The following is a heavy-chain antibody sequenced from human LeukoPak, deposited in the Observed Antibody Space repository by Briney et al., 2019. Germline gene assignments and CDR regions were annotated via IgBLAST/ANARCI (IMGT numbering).Heavy chain of an antibody. CDR3: ARDQDSSGWYRFLYDY. D-gene: IGHD6-19*01. Sequence: ASVKVSCKASGYTFSGSYMHSVRQAPGQGLEWMGWINPNNGGTNYAQKFQGRVTMTSDTSISTAYMELSRLRSDDTAVYYCARDQDSSGWYRFLYDYWGQGTLVTVSS. CDR2: INPNNGGT. V-gene: IGHV1-2*02. CDR1: GYTFSGSY. J-gene: IGHJ4*02.